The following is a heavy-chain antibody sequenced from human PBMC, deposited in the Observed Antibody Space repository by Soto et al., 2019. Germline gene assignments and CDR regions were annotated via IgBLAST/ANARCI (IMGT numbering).Heavy chain of an antibody. J-gene: IGHJ4*02. D-gene: IGHD6-19*01. CDR3: ARGSMAVAGGLGDFDS. CDR2: INADNGNT. CDR1: GYTFTRYT. V-gene: IGHV1-3*01. Sequence: ASVKVSCKASGYTFTRYTMHWMRQAPGHRLEWMGWINADNGNTEYSQKFQGRVTLTRDTSASTSYMELSSLRSEDTAVFYCARGSMAVAGGLGDFDSWGQGTPVTVSS.